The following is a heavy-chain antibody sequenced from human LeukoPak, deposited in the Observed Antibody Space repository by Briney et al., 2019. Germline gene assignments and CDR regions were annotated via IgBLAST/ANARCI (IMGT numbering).Heavy chain of an antibody. D-gene: IGHD5-24*01. V-gene: IGHV1-18*01. CDR3: AAGRDGYNYEGHY. CDR2: ISAYNGST. CDR1: GYSFSSYG. Sequence: ASVKVSCKASGYSFSSYGINWVRQAPGQGLEWMGWISAYNGSTKYAQKVQGRVTITADKSTSTAYMELSSLRSEDTAVYYCAAGRDGYNYEGHYWGQGTLVTVSS. J-gene: IGHJ4*02.